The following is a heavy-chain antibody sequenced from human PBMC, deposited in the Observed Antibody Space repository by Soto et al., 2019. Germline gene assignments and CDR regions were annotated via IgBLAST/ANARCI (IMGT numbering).Heavy chain of an antibody. Sequence: QVQLVQSGAEVKKPGASVKVSCKASGYTFTSYYMYWVRQAPGQGLEWMGVINPSGGSTTYAQKFQGRVTMTXXTXTXXVYMELSSLRSEDTAVYYCARDHLAVAGPGYYFDYWGQGTLVTVSS. J-gene: IGHJ4*02. D-gene: IGHD6-19*01. CDR2: INPSGGST. CDR1: GYTFTSYY. V-gene: IGHV1-46*01. CDR3: ARDHLAVAGPGYYFDY.